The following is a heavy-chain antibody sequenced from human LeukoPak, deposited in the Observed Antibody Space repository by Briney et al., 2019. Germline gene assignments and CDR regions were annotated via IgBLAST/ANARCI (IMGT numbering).Heavy chain of an antibody. D-gene: IGHD5-24*01. CDR2: IKSDGSDI. V-gene: IGHV3-74*01. J-gene: IGHJ3*02. CDR3: ARPRDDSRNAFDI. CDR1: GFTLSSYW. Sequence: PGGSLRLSCVASGFTLSSYWMHWVRQPPGKGLVWVSRIKSDGSDINYADSVKGRFTISRDNAKNTLYLQMSSLSAEDTAVYYCARPRDDSRNAFDIWGQGTMVTVSS.